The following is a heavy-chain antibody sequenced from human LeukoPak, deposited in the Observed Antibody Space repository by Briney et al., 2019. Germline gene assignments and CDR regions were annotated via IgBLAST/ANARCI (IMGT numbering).Heavy chain of an antibody. V-gene: IGHV4-31*03. D-gene: IGHD4-17*01. CDR1: GGSISSGGYY. Sequence: PSETLSLTCTVSGGSISSGGYYWSWIRQHPGEGLEWIGYIYYSGSTYYNPSLKSRVTISVDTSKNQFSLELSSVTAADTAVYYCARESPDYGDYPLGFDPWGQGTLVTVSS. CDR3: ARESPDYGDYPLGFDP. J-gene: IGHJ5*02. CDR2: IYYSGST.